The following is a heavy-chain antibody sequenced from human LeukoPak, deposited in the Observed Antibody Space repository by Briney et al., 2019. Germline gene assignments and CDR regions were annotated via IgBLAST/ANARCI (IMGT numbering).Heavy chain of an antibody. J-gene: IGHJ3*02. CDR1: GYTFTSYD. CDR2: MNPNSGNT. D-gene: IGHD3-3*01. V-gene: IGHV1-8*03. CDR3: ARGVARLRFPPIDASDI. Sequence: ASVKVSCKASGYTFTSYDINWVRQATRQGLEWMGWMNPNSGNTGYAHKFQGRVTITRNTSISTASMELSSLRSEDTAVYYCARGVARLRFPPIDASDIWGQGTTVTVSS.